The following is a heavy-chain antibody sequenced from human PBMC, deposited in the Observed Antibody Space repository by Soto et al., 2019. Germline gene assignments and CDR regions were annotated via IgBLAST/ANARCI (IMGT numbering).Heavy chain of an antibody. Sequence: ASVKVSCKASGYTFTGYYMHWVRQAPGQGLEWMGWINPNSGGTNYAQKFQGWVTMTRDTSISTAYMELSRLRSDDTAVYYCARVPYDSSGYDAFDIWGQGTMFTVSS. V-gene: IGHV1-2*04. CDR1: GYTFTGYY. D-gene: IGHD3-22*01. CDR3: ARVPYDSSGYDAFDI. CDR2: INPNSGGT. J-gene: IGHJ3*02.